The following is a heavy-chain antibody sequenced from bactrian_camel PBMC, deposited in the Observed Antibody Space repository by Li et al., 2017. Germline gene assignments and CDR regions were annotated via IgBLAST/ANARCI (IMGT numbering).Heavy chain of an antibody. D-gene: IGHD5*01. CDR2: IAPTTGST. CDR1: GSGYISGTYC. CDR3: GTPQIRTYFCLDYWRSPVEVESGY. V-gene: IGHV3S1*01. J-gene: IGHJ4*01. Sequence: HVQLVESGGGSVQSGGTLRLSCAASGSGYISGTYCLGWFRQVPGKEREGVAAIAPTTGSTYYDDSIKGRFSVSHVNSNNTLHLQMNSLRPEATAMYYCGTPQIRTYFCLDYWRSPVEVESGYWGQGTQVTVS.